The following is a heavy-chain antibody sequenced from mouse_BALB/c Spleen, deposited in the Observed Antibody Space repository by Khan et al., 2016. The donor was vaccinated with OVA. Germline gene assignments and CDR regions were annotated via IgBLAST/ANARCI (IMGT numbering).Heavy chain of an antibody. Sequence: VQLQESGPGLVAPSQSLSITCTTSGFSLTNYGVHWVRQPPGKGLEWLVVIWSDGSTTYNSALKSRLTISKDNYKSKVFLKMNSLQTDDTAMYFCARQPYYHYNIMDYWGQGTSVTVSS. D-gene: IGHD2-10*01. CDR2: IWSDGST. V-gene: IGHV2-6-1*01. CDR3: ARQPYYHYNIMDY. CDR1: GFSLTNYG. J-gene: IGHJ4*01.